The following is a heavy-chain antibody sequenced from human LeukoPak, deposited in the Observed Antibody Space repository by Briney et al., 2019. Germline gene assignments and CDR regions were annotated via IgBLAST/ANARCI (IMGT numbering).Heavy chain of an antibody. CDR2: VTSDGAYI. V-gene: IGHV3-21*06. Sequence: PGVSLTLSCAASGFTFSVYNMNWVRQVPGQGLEWVASVTSDGAYIYYTDSVKGRFTIYRDNADNSLYLQMNSLRAEDTAVYFCARVIPYSSGWGASDYWGQGTLVTVSS. J-gene: IGHJ4*02. D-gene: IGHD6-19*01. CDR3: ARVIPYSSGWGASDY. CDR1: GFTFSVYN.